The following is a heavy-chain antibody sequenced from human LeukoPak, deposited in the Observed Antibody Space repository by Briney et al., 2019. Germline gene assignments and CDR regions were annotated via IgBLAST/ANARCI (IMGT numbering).Heavy chain of an antibody. D-gene: IGHD4-17*01. CDR2: IYPGDSDT. Sequence: GESLKISCKGSGYSFTSYWIGWVRQMPGKGLECLGIIYPGDSDTRYSPSFQGQVTISADKSISTAYLQWSSLKASDTAMYYCARTNYGDYAVGWFDPWGQGTLVTVSS. CDR3: ARTNYGDYAVGWFDP. V-gene: IGHV5-51*01. J-gene: IGHJ5*02. CDR1: GYSFTSYW.